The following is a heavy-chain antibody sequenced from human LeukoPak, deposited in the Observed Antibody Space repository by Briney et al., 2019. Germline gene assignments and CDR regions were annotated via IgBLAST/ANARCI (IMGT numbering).Heavy chain of an antibody. CDR3: ARTPSDSSGYYFGLYYYYYMDV. CDR2: INHSGST. D-gene: IGHD3-22*01. J-gene: IGHJ6*03. V-gene: IGHV4-34*01. Sequence: SETLSLTCAVYGGSFSGYYWSWIRQPPGKGLEWIGEINHSGSTNYNPSLKSRVTISVDTSKNQFSLKLSSVTAADTAVYYCARTPSDSSGYYFGLYYYYYMDVWGKGTTVTISS. CDR1: GGSFSGYY.